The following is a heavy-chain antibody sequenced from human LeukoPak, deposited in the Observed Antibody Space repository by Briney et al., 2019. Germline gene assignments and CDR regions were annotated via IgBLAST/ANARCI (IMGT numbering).Heavy chain of an antibody. CDR2: ISWNSGSI. CDR1: GFTFDDYP. J-gene: IGHJ4*02. Sequence: GGSLRLSWAASGFTFDDYPMHWVRQAPGKGLEWVSGISWNSGSIGYADSVKGRFTISRDNAKNSLYLQMNSLRAEDMALYYCAKDIGPKGLYYFDYWGQGTLVTVSS. CDR3: AKDIGPKGLYYFDY. V-gene: IGHV3-9*03.